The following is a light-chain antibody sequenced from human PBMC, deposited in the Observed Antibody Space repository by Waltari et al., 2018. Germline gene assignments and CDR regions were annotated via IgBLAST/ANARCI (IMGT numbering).Light chain of an antibody. CDR1: QSVGVN. J-gene: IGKJ5*01. V-gene: IGKV3-11*01. CDR2: DAS. CDR3: QQRRTWPSIT. Sequence: EIVLTQSPATLSLSPGQRGTLSCRASQSVGVNLAWYQQKPGQAPRLLIYDASNRATCIPARFSGSGSGTDFTLTISSLEPEDFAVYYCQQRRTWPSITFGQGTRLEI.